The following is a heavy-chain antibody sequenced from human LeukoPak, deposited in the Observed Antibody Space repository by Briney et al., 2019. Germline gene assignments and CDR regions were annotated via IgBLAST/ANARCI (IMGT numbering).Heavy chain of an antibody. J-gene: IGHJ4*02. D-gene: IGHD1-26*01. CDR3: ARDLHRGAYTFDY. CDR2: ISGSGGDI. V-gene: IGHV3-48*02. Sequence: GGSLRLSCAASGFTVSSFSMNWVRQAPGKGLEGVSYISGSGGDIHYADSVKGRFTISRNNAKNSLYLQMTSLRDEDTAVYYCARDLHRGAYTFDYWGQGTLVTVSS. CDR1: GFTVSSFS.